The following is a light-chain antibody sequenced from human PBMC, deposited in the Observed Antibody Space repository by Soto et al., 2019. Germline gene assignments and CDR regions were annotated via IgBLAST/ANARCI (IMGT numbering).Light chain of an antibody. V-gene: IGKV1-12*01. Sequence: DIQMTQSPSSVSASVGDRVTITCRASQDISSSWLAWYQQKPGKAPNLLIYAASNLQSGVPSRFSGSGSDGTDFTLTISSLQPEDFATYYCQQASSLPLTFGGGTRVEI. CDR1: QDISSSW. CDR2: AAS. J-gene: IGKJ4*01. CDR3: QQASSLPLT.